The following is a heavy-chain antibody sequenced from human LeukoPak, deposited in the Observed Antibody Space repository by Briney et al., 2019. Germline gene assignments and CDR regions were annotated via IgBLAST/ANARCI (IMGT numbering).Heavy chain of an antibody. V-gene: IGHV1-69*10. D-gene: IGHD3-22*01. J-gene: IGHJ4*02. CDR3: ARARDYDSSGYPIYYFDY. Sequence: SVKVSCKASGGTFSSYAISWVRQAPGQGLEWMGGFDPEDGETIYAQKFQGRVTITADKSTSTAYMELSSLRSEDTAVYYCARARDYDSSGYPIYYFDYWGQGTLVTVSS. CDR1: GGTFSSYA. CDR2: FDPEDGET.